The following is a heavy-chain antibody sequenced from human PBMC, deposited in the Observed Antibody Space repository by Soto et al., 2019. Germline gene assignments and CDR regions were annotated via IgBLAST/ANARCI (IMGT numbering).Heavy chain of an antibody. J-gene: IGHJ6*02. V-gene: IGHV3-48*02. Sequence: GGSLRLSCAASGFTFSSHTMNWVRQAPGKGLKWISYITSTSSTKNYADSVKGRFTISRDNANNSLYLQMNSLRDEDTAVYYCARRITMVRGPYYYYAMDVWGQGTTVTVSS. CDR3: ARRITMVRGPYYYYAMDV. CDR1: GFTFSSHT. CDR2: ITSTSSTK. D-gene: IGHD3-10*01.